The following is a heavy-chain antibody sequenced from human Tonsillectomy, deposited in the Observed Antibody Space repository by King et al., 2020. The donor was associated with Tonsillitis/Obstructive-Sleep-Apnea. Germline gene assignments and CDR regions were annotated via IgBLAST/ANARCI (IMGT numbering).Heavy chain of an antibody. CDR3: ARGRGCSSTSCYKGGWFDP. CDR1: GFTFSSYA. D-gene: IGHD2-2*02. J-gene: IGHJ5*02. Sequence: VQLVESGGGVVQPGRSLRLSCAASGFTFSSYAMHWVRQAPGKGLEWVAVISYDGSNKYYADSVKGRLTISRDNSKNTRYLQMNSLRAEATGVYYCARGRGCSSTSCYKGGWFDPRGQGTLVTVSS. V-gene: IGHV3-30*04. CDR2: ISYDGSNK.